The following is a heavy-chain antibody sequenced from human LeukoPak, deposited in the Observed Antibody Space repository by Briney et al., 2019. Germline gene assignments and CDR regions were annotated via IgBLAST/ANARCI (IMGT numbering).Heavy chain of an antibody. J-gene: IGHJ4*02. D-gene: IGHD1-26*01. CDR1: GGSSSNYY. V-gene: IGHV4-34*01. CDR3: ARRPRNSGSDDGPSGLDY. Sequence: SETLSLTCTVSGGSSSNYYWSWIRQPPGKGLEWIGEVDHGGSTNYNPSLKSRVTISADTSKNQFSLKLSSVTAADTAVYYCARRPRNSGSDDGPSGLDYWGQGTLVTVSS. CDR2: VDHGGST.